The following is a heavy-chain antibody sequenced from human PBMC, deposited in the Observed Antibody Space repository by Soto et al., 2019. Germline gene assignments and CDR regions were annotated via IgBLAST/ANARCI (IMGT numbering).Heavy chain of an antibody. Sequence: PSETLSLTCTVSGGSISSSSYYWGWIRQPPGKGLEWIGSIYYSGSTYYNPSLKSRVTISVDTSKNQFSLKLSSVTAADTAVYYCARGIVVVAGQNWFDPWGQGTLVTVSS. V-gene: IGHV4-39*01. CDR3: ARGIVVVAGQNWFDP. D-gene: IGHD2-15*01. CDR2: IYYSGST. CDR1: GGSISSSSYY. J-gene: IGHJ5*02.